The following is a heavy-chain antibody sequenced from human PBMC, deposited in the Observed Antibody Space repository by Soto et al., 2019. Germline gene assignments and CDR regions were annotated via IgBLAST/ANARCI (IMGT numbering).Heavy chain of an antibody. D-gene: IGHD7-27*01. CDR2: IDQGGNKK. Sequence: PGGSLRLSCAASEFTFTPYWMTWVRQAPGKGLEWVANIDQGGNKKYYVDSVKGRFIISRDNAKNSLYLQMYSLRAEDTAVYYCARENWVFDYWGQGALVTVSS. J-gene: IGHJ4*02. CDR3: ARENWVFDY. CDR1: EFTFTPYW. V-gene: IGHV3-7*03.